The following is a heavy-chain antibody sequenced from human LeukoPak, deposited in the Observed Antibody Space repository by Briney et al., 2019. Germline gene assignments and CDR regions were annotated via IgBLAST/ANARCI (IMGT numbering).Heavy chain of an antibody. CDR2: IIPIFGTA. D-gene: IGHD2-2*02. Sequence: ASVKVSCKASGGTFSSYAISWVRQAPGQGLEWMGGIIPIFGTANYAQKFQGRVTITADESTSTAYMELSSLRSEDTAVYYCVAAEYCSSTSCYKGYYYYYYMDVWGKGTTVTVSS. V-gene: IGHV1-69*13. CDR3: VAAEYCSSTSCYKGYYYYYYMDV. J-gene: IGHJ6*03. CDR1: GGTFSSYA.